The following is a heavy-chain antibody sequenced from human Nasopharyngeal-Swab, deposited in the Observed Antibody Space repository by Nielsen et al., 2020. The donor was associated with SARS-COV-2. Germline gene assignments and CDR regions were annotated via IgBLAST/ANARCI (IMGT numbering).Heavy chain of an antibody. CDR2: IDTGGTRT. Sequence: SISCAASGFSFSSFWMHWVRQVPGEGLVWVSRIDTGGTRTDYAESVKGRFTISRDNAKNTLYLQMNNLRPEDTAVYYCARDIGGFGGYWGQGTLVTVSS. D-gene: IGHD4-23*01. V-gene: IGHV3-74*01. J-gene: IGHJ4*01. CDR1: GFSFSSFW. CDR3: ARDIGGFGGY.